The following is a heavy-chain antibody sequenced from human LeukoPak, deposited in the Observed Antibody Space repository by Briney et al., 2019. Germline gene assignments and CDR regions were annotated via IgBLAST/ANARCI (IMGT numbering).Heavy chain of an antibody. V-gene: IGHV3-48*03. D-gene: IGHD5-12*01. CDR3: ARGRGSV. J-gene: IGHJ6*04. CDR1: GFTFSSDD. CDR2: ISPSDSNI. Sequence: QSGGSLRLSCAASGFTFSSDDMSGFLQAPRRGLEWGSFISPSDSNIYYTESLKGRFTISRDNAKNSVYLQMNSVRVEDTAVYYSARGRGSVWGKGNTVTVSS.